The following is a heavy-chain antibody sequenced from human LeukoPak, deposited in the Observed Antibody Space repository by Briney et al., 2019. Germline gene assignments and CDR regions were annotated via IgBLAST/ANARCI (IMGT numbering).Heavy chain of an antibody. CDR2: IYYRGNT. V-gene: IGHV4-31*03. CDR3: ARLFWSGYTYFDP. J-gene: IGHJ5*02. Sequence: SQTLSLTCTVSGGTIDSGGLYWSWIRECPGKGLEWIGNIYYRGNTDYNPSLKSRAAISVDSSKNQFSLRLSFVTAADTAVYYCARLFWSGYTYFDPWGQGTLVTVSS. CDR1: GGTIDSGGLY. D-gene: IGHD3-3*01.